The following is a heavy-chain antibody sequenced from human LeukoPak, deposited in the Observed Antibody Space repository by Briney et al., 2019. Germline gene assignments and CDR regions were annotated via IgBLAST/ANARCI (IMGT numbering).Heavy chain of an antibody. Sequence: GESLKISCKGSGYSFTSYWIGWVRQMPGKGLEWMGIIYPGDSDTRYSPSFQGQVTIPADKSISTAYLQWSSLKASDTAMYYCARSSVLWFGELLPIYFDYWGQGTLVTVSS. J-gene: IGHJ4*02. V-gene: IGHV5-51*01. CDR2: IYPGDSDT. D-gene: IGHD3-10*01. CDR3: ARSSVLWFGELLPIYFDY. CDR1: GYSFTSYW.